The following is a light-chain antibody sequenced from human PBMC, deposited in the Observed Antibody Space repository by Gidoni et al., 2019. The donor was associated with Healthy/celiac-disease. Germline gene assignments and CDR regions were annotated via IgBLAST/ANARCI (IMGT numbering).Light chain of an antibody. CDR2: AAS. CDR3: QQSYSTPT. V-gene: IGKV1-39*01. CDR1: QSISRY. J-gene: IGKJ4*01. Sequence: DIQFTQSPSHLSASVGDRVTIPCRASQSISRYLNWYQQKPGKAPKLLIYAASSLQSGVPSRFSGSGSGADLTITISSLQPEDFATYYCQQSYSTPTFXGXTKVEIK.